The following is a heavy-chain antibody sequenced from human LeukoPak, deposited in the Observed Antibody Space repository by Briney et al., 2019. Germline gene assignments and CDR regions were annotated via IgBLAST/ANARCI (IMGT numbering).Heavy chain of an antibody. CDR3: ASRTGTTF. CDR1: GFTFSSYE. J-gene: IGHJ4*02. D-gene: IGHD1-1*01. CDR2: ISSSSSTI. V-gene: IGHV3-48*01. Sequence: GGSLRLSCAASGFTFSSYEMNWVRQAPGKGLEWVSYISSSSSTIYYADSVKGRFTISRDNAKNSLYLQMNSLRAEDTAVYYCASRTGTTFWGQGTLVTVSS.